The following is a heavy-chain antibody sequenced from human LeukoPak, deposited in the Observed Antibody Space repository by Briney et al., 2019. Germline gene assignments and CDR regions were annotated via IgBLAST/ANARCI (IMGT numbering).Heavy chain of an antibody. J-gene: IGHJ6*03. CDR2: INHSGST. D-gene: IGHD2-2*01. Sequence: SETLSLTCAVYGGSFSGYYWSWIRQPPGKGLEWIGEINHSGSTNYNPSLKSRVTISVDTSKNQFSLKLSSVTAADTAVYYCARGLYCSSTSCYRYYYYMDVWGKGTTVTVSS. CDR3: ARGLYCSSTSCYRYYYYMDV. CDR1: GGSFSGYY. V-gene: IGHV4-34*01.